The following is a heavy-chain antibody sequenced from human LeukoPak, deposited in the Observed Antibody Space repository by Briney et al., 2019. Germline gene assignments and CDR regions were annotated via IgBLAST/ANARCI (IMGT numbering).Heavy chain of an antibody. CDR3: AKVRERGLHLYY. CDR1: GFTFSSYA. CDR2: ISGSGGST. V-gene: IGHV3-23*01. Sequence: PGGSLRLSCAASGFTFSSYAMSWVRQAPGKGLEWVSAISGSGGSTYYADSVKGRFTISRDNSKNTLYLQMKSLRSEDTAVYYFAKVRERGLHLYYWGQGALVTVSS. J-gene: IGHJ4*02. D-gene: IGHD5-24*01.